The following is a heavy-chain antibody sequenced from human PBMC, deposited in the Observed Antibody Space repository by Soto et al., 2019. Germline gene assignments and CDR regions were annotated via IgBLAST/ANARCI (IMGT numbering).Heavy chain of an antibody. J-gene: IGHJ5*02. D-gene: IGHD6-13*01. CDR3: ARDGKSIAAAGSHWFDP. CDR1: GGTFSSYT. CDR2: IIPILGIA. Sequence: GASVKVSCKASGGTFSSYTISWVRQAPGQGLEWMGRIIPILGIANYAQKFQGRVTITADKSTSTAYMELSSLRSEDTAVYYCARDGKSIAAAGSHWFDPWGQGTLVTVSS. V-gene: IGHV1-69*04.